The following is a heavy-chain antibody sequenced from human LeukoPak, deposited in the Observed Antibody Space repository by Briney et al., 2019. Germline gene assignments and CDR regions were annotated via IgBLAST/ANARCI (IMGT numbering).Heavy chain of an antibody. CDR3: AREWYQLRDYYYYGMDV. J-gene: IGHJ6*02. CDR2: FDPEDGET. Sequence: WAPVKVSCKVSGYTLTELSMHWVRQAPGKGLEWMGGFDPEDGETIYAQKFQGRVTMTEDTSTDTAYMELSSLRSEDTAVYYCAREWYQLRDYYYYGMDVWGQGTTVTVSS. V-gene: IGHV1-24*01. CDR1: GYTLTELS. D-gene: IGHD2-2*01.